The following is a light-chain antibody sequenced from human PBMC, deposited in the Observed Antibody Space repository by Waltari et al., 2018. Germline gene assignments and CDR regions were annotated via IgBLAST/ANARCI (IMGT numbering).Light chain of an antibody. CDR3: CSYAGDRTFV. CDR2: EVT. CDR1: SSDVGSYKF. V-gene: IGLV2-23*02. Sequence: QSALTQPASVSGSPGQSITISCTGTSSDVGSYKFVSWYQQSPGKAPKFLIYEVTKRPSGVSTRFSGSKSCNTASLTISGLQAEDEADYYCCSYAGDRTFVFGTGTKVTVL. J-gene: IGLJ1*01.